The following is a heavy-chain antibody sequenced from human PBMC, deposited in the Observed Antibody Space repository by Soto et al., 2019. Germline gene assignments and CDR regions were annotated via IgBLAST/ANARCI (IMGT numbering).Heavy chain of an antibody. CDR2: IYHSGST. D-gene: IGHD3-22*01. J-gene: IGHJ3*02. Sequence: QLQLQESGSGLVKPSQTLSLTCAVSGGSISSGGYSWSWIRQPPGKGLEWIGYIYHSGSTYYNPSLKSRVTISVDRSKNQFSLKLSSVTAADTAVYYCARGRRARARYYYDSSGYSDAFDIWGQGTMVTVSS. V-gene: IGHV4-30-2*01. CDR1: GGSISSGGYS. CDR3: ARGRRARARYYYDSSGYSDAFDI.